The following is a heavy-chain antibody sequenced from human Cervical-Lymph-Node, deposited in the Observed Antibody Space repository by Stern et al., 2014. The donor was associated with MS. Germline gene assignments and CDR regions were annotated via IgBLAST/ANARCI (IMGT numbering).Heavy chain of an antibody. CDR3: ATHAPGVVPAALDY. J-gene: IGHJ4*02. CDR1: VFSLSTSGVG. Sequence: QVTLKESGPTLVKPTQTLTLTCTFSVFSLSTSGVGVGWIRPPPGKALEWLAFIYWDDSKRYSPSLKNRLTITKDTSKNQVVLTMNNMDPVDTATFYCATHAPGVVPAALDYWGQGTLVTVS. CDR2: IYWDDSK. D-gene: IGHD2-2*01. V-gene: IGHV2-5*02.